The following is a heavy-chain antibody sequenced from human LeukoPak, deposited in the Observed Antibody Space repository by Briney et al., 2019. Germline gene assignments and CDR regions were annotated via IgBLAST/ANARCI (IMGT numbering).Heavy chain of an antibody. CDR1: GFTFDEFG. D-gene: IGHD3-22*01. V-gene: IGHV3-11*01. J-gene: IGHJ4*02. CDR3: ARVGSSGYPIDY. Sequence: GGSLRLSCAASGFTFDEFGMHWVRQAPGKGLEWVSYISSSGSTINYADSVKGRFTISRDSAKKSLFLQMNSLRAEDTAVYYCARVGSSGYPIDYWGQGTLVTVSS. CDR2: ISSSGSTI.